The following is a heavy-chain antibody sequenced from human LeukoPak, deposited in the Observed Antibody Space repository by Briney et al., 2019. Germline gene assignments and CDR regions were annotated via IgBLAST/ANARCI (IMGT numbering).Heavy chain of an antibody. CDR2: TYYRSKWFI. D-gene: IGHD6-19*01. V-gene: IGHV6-1*01. J-gene: IGHJ4*02. CDR1: GDSVSSNSAA. Sequence: SQTLSLTCGISGDSVSSNSAAWNWIRQSPSRGLEWLGRTYYRSKWFINYAPSVKSRIIINPDTPKNQVSPQLNSVTPEDTAVYYCTRSDCSSGRCPGFDNWGQGTLVTVSS. CDR3: TRSDCSSGRCPGFDN.